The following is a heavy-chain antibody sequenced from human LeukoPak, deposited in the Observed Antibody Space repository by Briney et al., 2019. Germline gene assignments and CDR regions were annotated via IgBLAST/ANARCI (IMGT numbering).Heavy chain of an antibody. Sequence: SETLSLTCAVYGGSFSGYYWSWIRQPPGKGLEWIGEINHSGSTNYNPSLKSRVTISVDTSKNQFSLKLSSVTAADTAVYYCARGRGDYYDSSGYYRQPTYFDYWGQGTLVTVSS. CDR1: GGSFSGYY. D-gene: IGHD3-22*01. CDR3: ARGRGDYYDSSGYYRQPTYFDY. J-gene: IGHJ4*02. V-gene: IGHV4-34*01. CDR2: INHSGST.